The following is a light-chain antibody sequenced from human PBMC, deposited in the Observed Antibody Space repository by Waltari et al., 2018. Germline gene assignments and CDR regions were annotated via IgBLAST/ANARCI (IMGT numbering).Light chain of an antibody. CDR2: VAS. CDR1: QSVSYY. V-gene: IGKV1-39*01. Sequence: DVQMTQSPSSLSASVGDRVTITCRASQSVSYYLNWYQQKAGQAPKLLIYVASSLETGVPSRFSGSGSGTDFTLTISNLQPEDFATYLCQQTYNAPLTFGRGTKVEIK. J-gene: IGKJ4*01. CDR3: QQTYNAPLT.